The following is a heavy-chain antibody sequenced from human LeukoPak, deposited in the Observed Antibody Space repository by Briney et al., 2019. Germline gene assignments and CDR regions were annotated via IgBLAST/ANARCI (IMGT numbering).Heavy chain of an antibody. Sequence: PSETLSLTCAVYGGSFCGYYWSWIRQPPGKGLEWIGEINHSGSTHYNPSLKSRVTISVDTSKNQFSLKLSSLTAADTAVYYCASPLYPGIAVTDYWGQGTLVTVSS. CDR3: ASPLYPGIAVTDY. J-gene: IGHJ4*02. CDR2: INHSGST. CDR1: GGSFCGYY. D-gene: IGHD6-19*01. V-gene: IGHV4-34*01.